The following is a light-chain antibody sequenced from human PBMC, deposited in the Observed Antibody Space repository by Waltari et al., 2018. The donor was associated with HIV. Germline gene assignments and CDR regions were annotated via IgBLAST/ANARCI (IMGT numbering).Light chain of an antibody. Sequence: EIVMTQSPATLSVSPGERATLSCRASQSVSSSLAWYQQKPGQAPRLIIYGASTRATGIPARFSGSGSGTEFTLTISSLQSEDFAVYYCQQYNNWPPLMYTFGQGTKLEIK. CDR2: GAS. V-gene: IGKV3-15*01. CDR1: QSVSSS. CDR3: QQYNNWPPLMYT. J-gene: IGKJ2*01.